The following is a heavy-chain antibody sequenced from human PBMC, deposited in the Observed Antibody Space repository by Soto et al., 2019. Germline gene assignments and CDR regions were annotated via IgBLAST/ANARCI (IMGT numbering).Heavy chain of an antibody. CDR3: IHSRCGGHFLPSSSSHYYYGLDV. V-gene: IGHV2-5*02. J-gene: IGHJ6*02. Sequence: QITLKESGPTLVKPTQTLTLTCSVSGFSLNTGGLGVGWIRQPPGKALEWLALICWDDNRRYSPSLRNRLSISQATSNNPVLLTMSNMDPVDTATYYSIHSRCGGHFLPSSSSHYYYGLDVWGQGTTVTVPS. CDR2: ICWDDNR. D-gene: IGHD2-21*02. CDR1: GFSLNTGGLG.